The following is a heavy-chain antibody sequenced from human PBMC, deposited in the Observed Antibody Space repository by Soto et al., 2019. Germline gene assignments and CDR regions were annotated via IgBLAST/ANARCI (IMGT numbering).Heavy chain of an antibody. J-gene: IGHJ6*02. CDR1: GFTFSSYG. CDR3: ARGVIGYCSGGSCYHMQRPGYGMDV. D-gene: IGHD2-15*01. Sequence: PGGSLRLSCAASGFTFSSYGMHWVRQAPGKGLEWVAVIWYDGSNKYYADSVKGRFTISRDNSKNTLYLQMNSLRAEDTAVYYCARGVIGYCSGGSCYHMQRPGYGMDVWGQGTTVTVSS. CDR2: IWYDGSNK. V-gene: IGHV3-33*01.